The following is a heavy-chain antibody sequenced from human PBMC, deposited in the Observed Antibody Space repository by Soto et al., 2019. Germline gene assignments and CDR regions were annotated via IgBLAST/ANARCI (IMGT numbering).Heavy chain of an antibody. V-gene: IGHV4-39*01. CDR3: ATSNCSDL. CDR2: IYYSGNT. J-gene: IGHJ5*02. Sequence: PSETLSLTCTFSGGSIRSSSYYWGWIRQPPGKGLEWIGTIYYSGNTYYNPSLKSRVTLSVDKSKNQFSLRLSSVTAADTAVYYCATSNCSDLWGQGTLVTVSS. CDR1: GGSIRSSSYY.